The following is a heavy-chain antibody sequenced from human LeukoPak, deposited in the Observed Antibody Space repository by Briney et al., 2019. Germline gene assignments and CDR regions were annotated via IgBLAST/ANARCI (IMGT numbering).Heavy chain of an antibody. Sequence: SVKVSCEASGGTFSSYAISWVRQAPGQGLEWMGGIIPIFGTANYAQKFQGRVTITADESTSTAYMELSSLRSEDTAVYYCARGGPYDYVWGSYRPDFDYWGQGTLVTVSS. J-gene: IGHJ4*02. CDR1: GGTFSSYA. D-gene: IGHD3-16*02. V-gene: IGHV1-69*13. CDR3: ARGGPYDYVWGSYRPDFDY. CDR2: IIPIFGTA.